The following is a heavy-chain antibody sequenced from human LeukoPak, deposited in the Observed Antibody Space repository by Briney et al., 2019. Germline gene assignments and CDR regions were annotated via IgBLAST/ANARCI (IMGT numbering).Heavy chain of an antibody. Sequence: SGRSLRLSCAASGFTFSSYGMHWVRQAPGKGLEWVAVIWYDGSNKYYADSVKGRFTISRDNSKNTLYLQMNSLRAEDTAVYYCARGVYDSSGYYFNPYFDYWGQGTLVTVSS. CDR2: IWYDGSNK. D-gene: IGHD3-22*01. CDR1: GFTFSSYG. CDR3: ARGVYDSSGYYFNPYFDY. J-gene: IGHJ4*02. V-gene: IGHV3-33*01.